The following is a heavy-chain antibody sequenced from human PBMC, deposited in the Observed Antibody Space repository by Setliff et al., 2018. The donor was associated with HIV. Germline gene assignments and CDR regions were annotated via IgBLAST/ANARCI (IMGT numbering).Heavy chain of an antibody. CDR3: ATGPLDY. J-gene: IGHJ4*02. Sequence: SLRLSCTTSGIIFTDAWMNWVRRAPGKGLEWVGLIKHNSDGGTTDFAAPVKGRFTISRDDSKNTVYLQMNSLKIDDTGLYYCATGPLDYWGQGTLVTVS. CDR1: GIIFTDAW. CDR2: IKHNSDGGTT. V-gene: IGHV3-15*07.